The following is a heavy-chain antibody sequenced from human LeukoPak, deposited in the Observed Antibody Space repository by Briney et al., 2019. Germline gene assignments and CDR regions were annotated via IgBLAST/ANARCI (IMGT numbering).Heavy chain of an antibody. V-gene: IGHV1-69*13. J-gene: IGHJ4*02. Sequence: SVTVSCTASGGTFTIYAISWVRQAPGQGLEWMGGIIPIFGTANYAQKFQGRVTITADESTSTAYMELSSLRSEDTAVYYCARAHTPLQYGGYHLPLYYFDYWGQGTLVTVSS. CDR2: IIPIFGTA. CDR3: ARAHTPLQYGGYHLPLYYFDY. D-gene: IGHD5-12*01. CDR1: GGTFTIYA.